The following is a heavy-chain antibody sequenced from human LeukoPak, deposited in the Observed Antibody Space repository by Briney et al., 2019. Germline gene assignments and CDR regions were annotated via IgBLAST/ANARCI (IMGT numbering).Heavy chain of an antibody. V-gene: IGHV4-39*01. J-gene: IGHJ4*02. CDR2: IFYRGST. CDR1: GGSLSSSSHC. CDR3: ARQGESDYFDY. D-gene: IGHD3-10*01. Sequence: PSETLSLTCTVSGGSLSSSSHCWGWLRHPPGRGLEWFGSIFYRGSTYYNPSLKSRVTISVDTANNQLSLKLSSVTAADTAVYYCARQGESDYFDYWGQGTLVTVSS.